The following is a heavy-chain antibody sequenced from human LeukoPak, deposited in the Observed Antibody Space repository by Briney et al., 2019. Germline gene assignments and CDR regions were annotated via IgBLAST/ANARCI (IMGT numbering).Heavy chain of an antibody. CDR3: ARDPFWSGYYKGVGFDP. Sequence: ASVKVSCKASGYTFTGYYMHWVRQAPGQGLEWMGWSNPNSGGTNYAQKFQGRVTMTRDTSISTAYMELSRLRSDDTAVYYCARDPFWSGYYKGVGFDPWGQGTLVTVSS. D-gene: IGHD3-3*01. V-gene: IGHV1-2*02. CDR1: GYTFTGYY. CDR2: SNPNSGGT. J-gene: IGHJ5*02.